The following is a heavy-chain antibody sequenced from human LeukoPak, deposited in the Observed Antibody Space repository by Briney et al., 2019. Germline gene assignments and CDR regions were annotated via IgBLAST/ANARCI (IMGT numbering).Heavy chain of an antibody. Sequence: GGSLRLSCAASGFTFRSYWMSWVRQAPGKGLEWVANINQGGSVQYYMDSVKGRFTISRDDAKNSLYVQMNSLRDEDTAVYYCAREEYSSGWYVVRHYDYWGQGTLVTVPS. D-gene: IGHD6-19*01. CDR2: INQGGSVQ. V-gene: IGHV3-7*01. CDR3: AREEYSSGWYVVRHYDY. CDR1: GFTFRSYW. J-gene: IGHJ4*02.